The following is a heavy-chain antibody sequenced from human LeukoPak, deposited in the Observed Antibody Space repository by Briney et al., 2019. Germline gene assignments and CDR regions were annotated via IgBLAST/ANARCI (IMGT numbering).Heavy chain of an antibody. Sequence: GGSLRLSCAASGFTFTNYAIHWVRQAPGKGLEWVALISYDGSIKYYADSVKGRFTISRDNSKNTLYLQMNSLRAEGTAVYYCARDRGYCSGGSCPLDYWGQGTLVTVSS. CDR2: ISYDGSIK. CDR3: ARDRGYCSGGSCPLDY. D-gene: IGHD2-15*01. CDR1: GFTFTNYA. J-gene: IGHJ4*02. V-gene: IGHV3-30-3*01.